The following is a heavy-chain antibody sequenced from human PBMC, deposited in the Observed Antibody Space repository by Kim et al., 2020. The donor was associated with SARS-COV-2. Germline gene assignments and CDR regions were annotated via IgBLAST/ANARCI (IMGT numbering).Heavy chain of an antibody. CDR1: GYSFTSYW. CDR3: ARRSIMITFGGVTGYYGMDV. Sequence: GESLKISCKGSGYSFTSYWISWVRQMPGKGLEWMGRIDPSDSYTNYSPSFQGHVTISADKSISTAYLQWSSLKASDTAMYYCARRSIMITFGGVTGYYGMDVWGQGTTVTVSS. CDR2: IDPSDSYT. J-gene: IGHJ6*02. D-gene: IGHD3-16*01. V-gene: IGHV5-10-1*01.